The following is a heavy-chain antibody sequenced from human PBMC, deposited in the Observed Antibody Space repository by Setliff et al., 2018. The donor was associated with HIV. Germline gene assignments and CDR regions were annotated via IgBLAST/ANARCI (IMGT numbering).Heavy chain of an antibody. CDR2: IYHSGST. CDR3: ARDPGAYYDYVWGSYRCYYFDY. Sequence: PSDTLSLTCAVSGYSISSGYYWGWIRQPPGKGLEWIGSIYHSGSTYYNPSLKSRVTISVDTSKNQFSLKLSSVTAADTAVYYCARDPGAYYDYVWGSYRCYYFDYWGQGTLVTVSS. V-gene: IGHV4-38-2*02. CDR1: GYSISSGYY. J-gene: IGHJ4*02. D-gene: IGHD3-16*02.